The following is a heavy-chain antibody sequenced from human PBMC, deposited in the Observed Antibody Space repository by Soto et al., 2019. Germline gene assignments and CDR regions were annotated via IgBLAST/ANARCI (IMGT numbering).Heavy chain of an antibody. V-gene: IGHV3-53*01. D-gene: IGHD3-10*01. CDR3: ARFSAPYGMDV. Sequence: LRLSCAASGFTFDDYAMHWVRQAPGKGLEWVSVIYSGGSTYYADSVKGRFTISRDNSKNTLYLQMNSLRAEDTAVYYCARFSAPYGMDVWGQGTTVTVSS. CDR1: GFTFDDYA. CDR2: IYSGGST. J-gene: IGHJ6*02.